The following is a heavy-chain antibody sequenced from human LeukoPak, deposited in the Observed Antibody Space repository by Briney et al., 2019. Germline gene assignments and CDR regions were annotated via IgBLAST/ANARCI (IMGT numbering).Heavy chain of an antibody. D-gene: IGHD2-21*01. CDR2: INPSGGST. Sequence: GASVKVSCKASGYTFTSYYMHWVRQAPGQGLEWMGIINPSGGSTSYAQKFQGRVTMTRDTSTSTVYMELSSLRSEDTAVYYCARAGAYCGGDCYSELAFDYWGQGTLVTVSS. CDR3: ARAGAYCGGDCYSELAFDY. V-gene: IGHV1-46*01. CDR1: GYTFTSYY. J-gene: IGHJ4*02.